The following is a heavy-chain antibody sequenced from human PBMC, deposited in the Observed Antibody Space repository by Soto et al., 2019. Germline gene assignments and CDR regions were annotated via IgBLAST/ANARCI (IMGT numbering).Heavy chain of an antibody. V-gene: IGHV3-21*01. D-gene: IGHD3-22*01. J-gene: IGHJ3*02. CDR3: ARGYHYYDSSGYDKWDAFDI. CDR1: GFTFSSYS. Sequence: EVQLVESGGGLVKPGGSLRLSCAASGFTFSSYSMNWVRQAPGKGLEWVSSISSSSSYIYYADSVKGRFTISRDNAKNSLYLQMNSLRAEDTAVYYCARGYHYYDSSGYDKWDAFDIWCQGTMVTVSS. CDR2: ISSSSSYI.